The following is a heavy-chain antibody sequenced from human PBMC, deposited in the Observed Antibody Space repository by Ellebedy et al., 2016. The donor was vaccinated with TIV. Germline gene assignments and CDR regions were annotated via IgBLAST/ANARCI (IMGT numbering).Heavy chain of an antibody. CDR2: ISWDGGST. D-gene: IGHD1-26*01. CDR3: ASETEWMVGATRWGGFDY. CDR1: GFTFDDYA. Sequence: GGSLRLXCAASGFTFDDYAMHWVRQAPGKGLEWVSLISWDGGSTYYADSVKGRFTISRDNAKNSLYLQMDSLRAEDTAVYYCASETEWMVGATRWGGFDYWGQGTLVTVSS. V-gene: IGHV3-43D*03. J-gene: IGHJ4*02.